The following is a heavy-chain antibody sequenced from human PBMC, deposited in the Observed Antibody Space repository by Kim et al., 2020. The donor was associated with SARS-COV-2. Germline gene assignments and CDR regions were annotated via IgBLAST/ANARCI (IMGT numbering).Heavy chain of an antibody. J-gene: IGHJ4*02. CDR1: GGSISSGGYS. Sequence: SETLSLTCAVSGGSISSGGYSWSWIRQPPGKGLEWIGYIYHSGSTYYNPSLKSRVTISVDRSKNQFSLKLSSVTAADTAVYYCARLSRGRGDYWGQGTLVTVSS. CDR3: ARLSRGRGDY. CDR2: IYHSGST. D-gene: IGHD3-22*01. V-gene: IGHV4-30-2*01.